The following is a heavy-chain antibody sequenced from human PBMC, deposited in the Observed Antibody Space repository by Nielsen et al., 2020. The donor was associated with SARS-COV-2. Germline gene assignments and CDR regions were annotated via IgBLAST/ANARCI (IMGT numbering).Heavy chain of an antibody. CDR3: ARVISGSYPPSYYMDV. CDR1: GSSFTSYW. J-gene: IGHJ6*03. V-gene: IGHV5-51*01. CDR2: IYPGDSDT. D-gene: IGHD1-26*01. Sequence: GGSLRLSCKGSGSSFTSYWIGWVRQMPGKGLEWMGIIYPGDSDTRYSPSFQGQVTISADKSISTAYLQWSSLKASDTAMYYCARVISGSYPPSYYMDVWGKGTTVTVSS.